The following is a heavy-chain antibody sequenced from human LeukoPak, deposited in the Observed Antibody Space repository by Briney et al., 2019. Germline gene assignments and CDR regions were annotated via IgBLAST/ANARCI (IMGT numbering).Heavy chain of an antibody. CDR2: INPNSGGT. CDR1: GYTFTGYY. D-gene: IGHD6-13*01. CDR3: AREVAAGAWDY. J-gene: IGHJ4*02. V-gene: IGHV1-2*02. Sequence: ASVKVSCKSSGYTFTGYYMHWVRQAPGQGLEWMGWINPNSGGTNYAQKLQGRVTMTRDTSISTAYMDLSRLTSDDTAVYYCAREVAAGAWDYWGQGTLVTVSS.